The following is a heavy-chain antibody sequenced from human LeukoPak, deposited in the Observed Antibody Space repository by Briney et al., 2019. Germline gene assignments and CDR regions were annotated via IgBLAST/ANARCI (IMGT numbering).Heavy chain of an antibody. CDR2: INHSGST. D-gene: IGHD6-25*01. CDR1: GGSFSGYY. V-gene: IGHV4-34*01. J-gene: IGHJ4*02. Sequence: SETLSLTCAVYGGSFSGYYWSWIRQPPGKGLEWIGEINHSGSTNYNPSLKSRATISVDTSKNQFSLKLSSVTAADTAVYYCARQRRLRFFDYWGQGTLVTVSS. CDR3: ARQRRLRFFDY.